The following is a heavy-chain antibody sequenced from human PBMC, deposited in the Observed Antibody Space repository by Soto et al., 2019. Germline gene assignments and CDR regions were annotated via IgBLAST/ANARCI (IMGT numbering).Heavy chain of an antibody. V-gene: IGHV3-23*01. CDR2: IAATNGNT. CDR3: AKRVTRYSLNP. J-gene: IGHJ5*02. CDR1: GFPFSSYA. D-gene: IGHD1-26*01. Sequence: EAQLLESGGGLVQPGGSLRLSCVASGFPFSSYAMTWVRQAPGKGLEWVSHIAATNGNTDYSDSVKGRFTISRDNSKNALYLHMNSLRAEDTAVYYCAKRVTRYSLNPWGQGTLVTVSS.